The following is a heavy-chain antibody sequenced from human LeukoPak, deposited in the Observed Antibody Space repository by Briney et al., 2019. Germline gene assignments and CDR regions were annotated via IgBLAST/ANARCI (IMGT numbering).Heavy chain of an antibody. CDR2: ISSEGKTT. CDR3: VKDRWVDH. J-gene: IGHJ4*02. CDR1: GFIFSPYA. Sequence: PEGSLRLTCSASGFIFSPYAMHWVRQAPGKGLEYVSSISSEGKTTYYADSVKGRFTISRDNSKNTLYLQMSSVRPEDTAVYYCVKDRWVDHWGQGTLVTVSS. D-gene: IGHD6-13*01. V-gene: IGHV3-64D*06.